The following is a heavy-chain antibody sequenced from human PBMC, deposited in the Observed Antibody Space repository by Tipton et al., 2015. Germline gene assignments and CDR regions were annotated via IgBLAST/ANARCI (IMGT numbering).Heavy chain of an antibody. CDR1: GFTFSNYY. Sequence: SLRLSCAASGFTFSNYYMSWIRQAPGKGLEWLSYIDSSGRTIYYTDSVKGRFTVSRDNSKNTLYLQMVSLRAEDTALYYCARNSAYYFAMDVWGQGTTVTVSS. CDR2: IDSSGRTI. CDR3: ARNSAYYFAMDV. D-gene: IGHD1-26*01. V-gene: IGHV3-11*01. J-gene: IGHJ6*02.